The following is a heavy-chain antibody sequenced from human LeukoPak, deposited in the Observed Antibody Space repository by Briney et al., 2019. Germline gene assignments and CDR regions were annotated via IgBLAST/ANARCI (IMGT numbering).Heavy chain of an antibody. CDR1: GFTFDDYA. D-gene: IGHD6-19*01. CDR3: AKDTNADSSGTGMDV. V-gene: IGHV3-9*01. J-gene: IGHJ6*02. CDR2: ISWNGNNI. Sequence: PGRSLRLSCAASGFTFDDYAMHWVRQAPGKGLQWVSGISWNGNNIGYADSVKGRFTISRDNAKNSLYLQMNSLRAEDTALYYCAKDTNADSSGTGMDVWSQGTTVTVSS.